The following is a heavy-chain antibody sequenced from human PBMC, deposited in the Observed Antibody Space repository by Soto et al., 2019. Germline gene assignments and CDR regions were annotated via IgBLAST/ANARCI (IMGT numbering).Heavy chain of an antibody. D-gene: IGHD2-21*02. Sequence: EVQLVESEGGLVQRGGSLRLSCAASGFTFNYYWMHWVRQAPGQGLVWVSHIHSDGSTTTYADSVKGRFTISSDNAKNTLYLQMNRLRAEDTAVYYCVRGDKGGFDLWGQGTTVTVSS. J-gene: IGHJ3*01. CDR3: VRGDKGGFDL. CDR2: IHSDGSTT. CDR1: GFTFNYYW. V-gene: IGHV3-74*01.